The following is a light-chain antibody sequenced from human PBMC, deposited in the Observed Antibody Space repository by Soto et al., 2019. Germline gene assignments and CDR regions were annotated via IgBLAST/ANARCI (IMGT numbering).Light chain of an antibody. J-gene: IGLJ2*01. Sequence: QSVLTQPPSVSAAPGQKVTISCAGSSSNIGNNYVSWYQQLPGTAPKLLIYDNNKRPSGIPDRFSGSKSGTSATLCITGLQTGDEADYYCGTWDSSLSVVFCGGTKLTVL. CDR3: GTWDSSLSVV. CDR1: SSNIGNNY. V-gene: IGLV1-51*01. CDR2: DNN.